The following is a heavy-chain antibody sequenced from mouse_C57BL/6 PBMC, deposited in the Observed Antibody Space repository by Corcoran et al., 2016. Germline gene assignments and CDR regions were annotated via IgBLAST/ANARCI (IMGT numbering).Heavy chain of an antibody. CDR3: ARSTYYYGSSSYAMDY. V-gene: IGHV1-26*01. CDR1: GYTFTDYY. Sequence: EVQLQQSGPELVKPGASVKISCKASGYTFTDYYMNWVKQSHGKSLEWIGDINPNNGGTSYNQKFKGKATLTVDKSSITAYMELRSLTSEDSVVYYCARSTYYYGSSSYAMDYWGQGTSVTVSS. J-gene: IGHJ4*01. D-gene: IGHD1-1*01. CDR2: INPNNGGT.